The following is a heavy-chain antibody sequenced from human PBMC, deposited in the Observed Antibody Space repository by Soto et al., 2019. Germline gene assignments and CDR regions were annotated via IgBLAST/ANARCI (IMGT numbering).Heavy chain of an antibody. CDR1: GGSVSSGSYY. J-gene: IGHJ4*02. CDR2: IYYSGST. CDR3: ARGISIAVVPWPLNYFDY. Sequence: SETLSLTCTVSGGSVSSGSYYWSWIRQPPGKGLEWIGYIYYSGSTNYNPSLKSRVTISVDTSKNQFSLKLSSVTAADTAVYYCARGISIAVVPWPLNYFDYWGQGTLVTVSS. V-gene: IGHV4-61*01. D-gene: IGHD6-19*01.